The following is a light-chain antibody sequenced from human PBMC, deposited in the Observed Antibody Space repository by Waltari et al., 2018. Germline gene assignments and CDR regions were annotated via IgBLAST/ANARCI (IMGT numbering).Light chain of an antibody. CDR2: NNI. CDR3: QSYDSSLSGCV. CDR1: SSNIGSGYD. Sequence: QSVLTQPPSVSGAPGQRVTISCTGSSSNIGSGYDVHWYQQLPGRAPKILIYNNISRPSGVPDRVSGSKSGTSASLAITGLQAEDEADYYCQSYDSSLSGCVFGTGTKVTVL. V-gene: IGLV1-40*01. J-gene: IGLJ1*01.